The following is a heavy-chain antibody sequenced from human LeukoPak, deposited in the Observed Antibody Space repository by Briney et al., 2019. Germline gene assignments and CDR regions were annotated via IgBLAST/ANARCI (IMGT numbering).Heavy chain of an antibody. CDR3: AKGYCSSTSCHPDY. CDR2: ISWNSGSI. Sequence: GGSLRLSCAASGFTFDDYAMHWVRQAPGKGLEWVSGISWNSGSIGYADPVKGRFTISRDNAKNSLYLQMNSLRAEDTALYYCAKGYCSSTSCHPDYWGQGTLVTVSS. J-gene: IGHJ4*02. V-gene: IGHV3-9*01. D-gene: IGHD2-2*01. CDR1: GFTFDDYA.